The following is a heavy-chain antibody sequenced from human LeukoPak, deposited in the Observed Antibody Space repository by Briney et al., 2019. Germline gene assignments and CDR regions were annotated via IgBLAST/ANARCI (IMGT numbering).Heavy chain of an antibody. V-gene: IGHV3-30*01. D-gene: IGHD1-26*01. CDR3: AREEEGELPDY. CDR2: ISYDGSSE. Sequence: GGSLRLSCTASGFPFSGHAMHWIRQAPGKGPEWLALISYDGSSEFYEDSVKGRFTISRDNSKNTLYLQVNSLRPEDTAVYFCAREEEGELPDYWGQGTQVTVSS. CDR1: GFPFSGHA. J-gene: IGHJ4*02.